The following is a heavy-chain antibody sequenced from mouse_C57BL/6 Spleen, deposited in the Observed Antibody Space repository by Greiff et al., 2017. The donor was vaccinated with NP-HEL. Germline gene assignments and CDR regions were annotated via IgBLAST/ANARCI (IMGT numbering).Heavy chain of an antibody. D-gene: IGHD4-1*01. CDR2: FDPSDSYT. Sequence: QVQLQQPGAELVMPGASVKLSCKASGYTFTSYWMHWVKQRPGQGLEWIGEFDPSDSYTNYNQKFKGKSTLTVDKSSSTAYMQLSSLTSEDSAVYYCARGGLGPFAYWGQGTLVTVSA. V-gene: IGHV1-69*01. CDR3: ARGGLGPFAY. J-gene: IGHJ3*01. CDR1: GYTFTSYW.